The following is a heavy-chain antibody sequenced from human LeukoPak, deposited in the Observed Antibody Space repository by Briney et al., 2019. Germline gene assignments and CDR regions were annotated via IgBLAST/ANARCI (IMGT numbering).Heavy chain of an antibody. V-gene: IGHV4-4*02. CDR2: IYHSGST. D-gene: IGHD3-3*01. CDR1: GGSISSSNW. J-gene: IGHJ5*02. CDR3: ARDAAAGSYDFWSGYYRGSNWFDP. Sequence: SETLSLTCAVSGGSISSSNWWSWVRQPPGKGLEWIGEIYHSGSTNYNPSLKSRVTISVDKSKNQFSLKLSSVTAADTAVYYCARDAAAGSYDFWSGYYRGSNWFDPWGQGTLVTVSS.